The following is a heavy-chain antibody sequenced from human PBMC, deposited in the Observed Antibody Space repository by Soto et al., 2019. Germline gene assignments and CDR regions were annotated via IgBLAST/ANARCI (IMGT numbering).Heavy chain of an antibody. D-gene: IGHD2-15*01. CDR2: IWYDGSNK. V-gene: IGHV3-33*01. CDR3: ARAAGLGGAPVDY. CDR1: SFTFRSYG. Sequence: GGSLILSCATTSFTFRSYGMNWVRQAPGKGLEWVAVIWYDGSNKYYADSVRGRFTISRDNSKNTLYLQMNSLRAEDTAVYYCARAAGLGGAPVDYWGQGT. J-gene: IGHJ4*02.